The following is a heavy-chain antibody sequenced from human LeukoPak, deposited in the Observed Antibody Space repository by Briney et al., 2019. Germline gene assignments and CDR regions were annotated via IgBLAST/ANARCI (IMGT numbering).Heavy chain of an antibody. CDR2: ISYSGGT. D-gene: IGHD2-2*01. CDR3: VRVRTGTSSYDF. CDR1: GGSISSSESH. Sequence: SETLSLTCTVSGGSISSSESHWSWIRQPPEKGLEWIGYISYSGGTSYNPSLRSRLTMSLVTSNNQVSLKLSSVTAADTAVYYCVRVRTGTSSYDFWGQGTLVTVSP. V-gene: IGHV4-30-4*08. J-gene: IGHJ4*02.